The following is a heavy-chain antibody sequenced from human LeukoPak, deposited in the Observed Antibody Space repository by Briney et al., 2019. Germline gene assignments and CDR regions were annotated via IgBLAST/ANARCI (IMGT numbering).Heavy chain of an antibody. J-gene: IGHJ3*02. CDR3: ARALYRRGIVVVVAATHDAFDI. CDR1: GYTFTNYG. CDR2: IIPIFGTA. Sequence: ASVKVSCKASGYTFTNYGISWVRQAPGQGLEWMGGIIPIFGTANYAQKFQGRVTITADESTSTAYMELSSLRSEDTAVYYCARALYRRGIVVVVAATHDAFDIWGQGTMVTVSS. V-gene: IGHV1-69*13. D-gene: IGHD2-15*01.